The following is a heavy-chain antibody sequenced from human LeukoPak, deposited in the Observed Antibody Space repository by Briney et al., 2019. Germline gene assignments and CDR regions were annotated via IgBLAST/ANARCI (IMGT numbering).Heavy chain of an antibody. D-gene: IGHD1-1*01. CDR2: ITGNGFET. Sequence: GGSLRLSCAASGFTFSSHAMAWVRQAPGAGLEWVSGITGNGFETFYADPVRGRFTISRDNSKNTLYLQMNSLRAEDTALYYCAREGLERIFHFDYWGQGTLVTVSS. CDR3: AREGLERIFHFDY. J-gene: IGHJ4*02. CDR1: GFTFSSHA. V-gene: IGHV3-23*01.